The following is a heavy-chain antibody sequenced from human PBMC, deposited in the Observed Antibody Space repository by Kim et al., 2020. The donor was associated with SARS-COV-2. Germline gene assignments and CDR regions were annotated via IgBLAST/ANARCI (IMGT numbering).Heavy chain of an antibody. J-gene: IGHJ2*01. CDR3: AREFWSTITTAVPNWYFDP. Sequence: SETLSLTCTVSGGSISNYYWTWIRQPPGKGLEWIGYVYYSGSTNYNPSLKRRVTISVDTSKNQFSLKLNSVTAADTAVYYCAREFWSTITTAVPNWYFDPWGRGTLVTVSS. D-gene: IGHD4-4*01. CDR2: VYYSGST. CDR1: GGSISNYY. V-gene: IGHV4-59*01.